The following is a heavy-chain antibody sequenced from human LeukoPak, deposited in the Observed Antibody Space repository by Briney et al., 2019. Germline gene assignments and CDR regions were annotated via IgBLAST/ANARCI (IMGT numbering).Heavy chain of an antibody. J-gene: IGHJ4*02. CDR1: GFTFGDYA. D-gene: IGHD3-16*01. V-gene: IGHV3-49*04. CDR2: IRSKAYGGTT. CDR3: TRFPGGY. Sequence: GGSLRLSCTASGFTFGDYAMSWVXQXXXKGLEWVGFIRSKAYGGTTEYAASVKGRFTISRDDSKSIAYLQMNSLKTEDTAVYYCTRFPGGYWGQGTLVTVSS.